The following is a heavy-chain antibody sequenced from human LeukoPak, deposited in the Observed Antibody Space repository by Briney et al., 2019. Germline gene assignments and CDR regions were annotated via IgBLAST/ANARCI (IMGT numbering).Heavy chain of an antibody. Sequence: SETLSLTCAVYGGSFSGYYWSWIRQPPGKGLEWIGEINHSGSTNYNPSLKSRVTISVDTSKNQFSLKLSSVTAADTAVYYCARRAAKGNYYDSSGYYYNWFDPWGQGTLVTVSS. CDR2: INHSGST. J-gene: IGHJ5*02. CDR1: GGSFSGYY. D-gene: IGHD3-22*01. V-gene: IGHV4-34*01. CDR3: ARRAAKGNYYDSSGYYYNWFDP.